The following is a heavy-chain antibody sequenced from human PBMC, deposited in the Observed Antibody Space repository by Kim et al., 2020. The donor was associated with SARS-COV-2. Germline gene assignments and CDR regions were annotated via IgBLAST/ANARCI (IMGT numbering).Heavy chain of an antibody. CDR3: ARATGSITIFGVVINHFDY. CDR1: GGSISSGGYY. CDR2: IYYSGST. J-gene: IGHJ4*02. Sequence: SETLSLTCTVSGGSISSGGYYWSWIRQHPWKGLEWIWYIYYSGSTYYNPSLKSRVTISVDTSKNQFSLKLSSVTAADTAVYYCARATGSITIFGVVINHFDYWGQGTLVTVSS. D-gene: IGHD3-3*01. V-gene: IGHV4-31*03.